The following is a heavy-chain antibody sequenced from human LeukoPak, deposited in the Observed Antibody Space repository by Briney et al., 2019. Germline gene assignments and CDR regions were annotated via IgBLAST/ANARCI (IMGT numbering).Heavy chain of an antibody. D-gene: IGHD3-10*01. Sequence: GGSLRLSCVGSGFTFSTYWMSWVRQAPGKGLEWVANIKEDGNEKYYVDSVKGRFTVSRDNAKNMVYLQMNSLRADDTAIYYCTRAITYFYGSVTYDWFDSWGQGTRVTVSS. CDR3: TRAITYFYGSVTYDWFDS. CDR1: GFTFSTYW. J-gene: IGHJ5*01. CDR2: IKEDGNEK. V-gene: IGHV3-7*01.